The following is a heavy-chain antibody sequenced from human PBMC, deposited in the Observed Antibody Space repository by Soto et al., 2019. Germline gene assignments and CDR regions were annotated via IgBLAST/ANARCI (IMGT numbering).Heavy chain of an antibody. CDR2: IRSKAYGGTT. CDR3: TRDLSGLLWFGETSDGMDV. J-gene: IGHJ6*02. CDR1: GFTFGDYA. V-gene: IGHV3-49*03. D-gene: IGHD3-10*01. Sequence: PGGSLRLSCTASGFTFGDYAMSWFRQAPGKGLEWVGFIRSKAYGGTTEYAASVKGRFTISRDDPKSIAYLQMNSLKTEDTAVYYCTRDLSGLLWFGETSDGMDVWGQGTTVTVSS.